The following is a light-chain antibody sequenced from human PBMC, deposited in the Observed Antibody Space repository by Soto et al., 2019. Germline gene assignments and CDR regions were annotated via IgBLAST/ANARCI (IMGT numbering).Light chain of an antibody. Sequence: DIQMTQSPSTLSASVGDRVTITCRASQSISSWLAWYQQKPGKAPKLLIYKASSLESGVPSRFSGSGSGTEFTLTISSLQPDDFATYYYQQYNSYPVSFGQRTKLEIK. CDR1: QSISSW. J-gene: IGKJ2*01. CDR3: QQYNSYPVS. CDR2: KAS. V-gene: IGKV1-5*03.